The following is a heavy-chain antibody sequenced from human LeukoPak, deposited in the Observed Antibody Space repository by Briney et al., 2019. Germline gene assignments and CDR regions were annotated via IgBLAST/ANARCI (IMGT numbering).Heavy chain of an antibody. CDR3: ARDNDYSNFQNAFDI. J-gene: IGHJ3*02. V-gene: IGHV1-2*02. CDR2: INPNSGGT. Sequence: ASVKVSCKASGYTFTGYYMHWVRQAPGQGLEWMGWINPNSGGTNYARKFQGRVTMTRDTSISTAYMELSRLRSDDTAVYYCARDNDYSNFQNAFDIWGQGTMVTVSS. CDR1: GYTFTGYY. D-gene: IGHD4-11*01.